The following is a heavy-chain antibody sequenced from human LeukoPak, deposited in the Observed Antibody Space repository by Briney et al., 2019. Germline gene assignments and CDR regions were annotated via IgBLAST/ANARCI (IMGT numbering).Heavy chain of an antibody. CDR1: GFPFIEYS. D-gene: IGHD1-1*01. Sequence: GGSLRLSCTASGFPFIEYSMNWVRQAPGKGLEWISYIGIDSGNTKYADSVRGRFTISADKAKNSLYPQMNSLRVEDTAVYYCARDHNYAFDNWGQGALVSVAS. CDR2: IGIDSGNT. CDR3: ARDHNYAFDN. V-gene: IGHV3-48*01. J-gene: IGHJ4*02.